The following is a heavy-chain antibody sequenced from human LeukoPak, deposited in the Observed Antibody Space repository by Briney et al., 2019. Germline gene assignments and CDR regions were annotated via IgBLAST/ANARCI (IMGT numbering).Heavy chain of an antibody. J-gene: IGHJ4*02. Sequence: PSETLSLTCAVYGGSFSGYYWSWIRQPPGKGLEWIGEINHSGSTNYNPSLKSRVTISVDTSKNQFSLKLSSVTAADTAVYYCARTVVAAADDYWGQGTLVTVSS. V-gene: IGHV4-34*01. CDR3: ARTVVAAADDY. CDR1: GGSFSGYY. CDR2: INHSGST. D-gene: IGHD6-13*01.